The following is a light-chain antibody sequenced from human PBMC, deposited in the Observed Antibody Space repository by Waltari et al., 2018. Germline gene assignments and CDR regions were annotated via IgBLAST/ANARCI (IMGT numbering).Light chain of an antibody. CDR1: ASNLGVGYD. J-gene: IGLJ1*01. CDR3: QSYDSSLSGDV. CDR2: GNS. Sequence: QSVLRQPPSVSGAPGQRVTIPCIGTASNLGVGYDAHRYPHFPGSAPKLLIFGNSNRPSGVPDRFSGSKSGNSASLAITGLQAEDEAEYYCQSYDSSLSGDVFGPGTKVTVL. V-gene: IGLV1-40*01.